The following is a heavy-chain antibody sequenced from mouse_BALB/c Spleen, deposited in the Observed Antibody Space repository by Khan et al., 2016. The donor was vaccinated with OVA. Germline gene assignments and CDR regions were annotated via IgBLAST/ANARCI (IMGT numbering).Heavy chain of an antibody. D-gene: IGHD2-14*01. V-gene: IGHV9-3-1*01. CDR2: INTYTGEP. CDR1: GYTFTNHG. CDR3: ARVGYNGTMDY. Sequence: QIQLVQSGPEQKKPGETVKISCKASGYTFTNHGMNWVKQAPGKGLKWMGWINTYTGEPTYADDFKGRFAFSLETSASTAYLQISNLKNEDTASYFCARVGYNGTMDYWGQGTSVTVSS. J-gene: IGHJ4*01.